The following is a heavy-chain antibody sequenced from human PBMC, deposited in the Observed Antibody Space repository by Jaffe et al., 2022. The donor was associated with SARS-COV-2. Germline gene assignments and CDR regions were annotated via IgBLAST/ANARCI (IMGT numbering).Heavy chain of an antibody. D-gene: IGHD7-27*01. Sequence: QVQLQESGPGLVKPSQTLSLTCTVSGGSISSGSYYWNWIRQPAGKGLEWIGRIYTSGSTNYNSSLKSRVTISVDTSKNQFSLKLSSVTAADTAVYYCARGGPLGPNNWFDPWGQGTLVTVSS. CDR3: ARGGPLGPNNWFDP. V-gene: IGHV4-61*02. J-gene: IGHJ5*02. CDR2: IYTSGST. CDR1: GGSISSGSYY.